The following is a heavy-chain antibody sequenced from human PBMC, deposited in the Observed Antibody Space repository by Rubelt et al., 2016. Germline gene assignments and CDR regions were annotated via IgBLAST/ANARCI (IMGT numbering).Heavy chain of an antibody. CDR3: ARHRAGIAVGVYWFDP. CDR1: GGSISSSNYY. J-gene: IGHJ5*02. CDR2: MYYSGTT. Sequence: QLQLQESGPGLVKPSETLSLSCTVSGGSISSSNYYWGWIRQPPGKGLEWIGSMYYSGTTYYSPSLASRVTISVDTSKNQFSLQLGSWTAADTAIYYCARHRAGIAVGVYWFDPWGQGTLVTVSS. V-gene: IGHV4-39*01. D-gene: IGHD6-19*01.